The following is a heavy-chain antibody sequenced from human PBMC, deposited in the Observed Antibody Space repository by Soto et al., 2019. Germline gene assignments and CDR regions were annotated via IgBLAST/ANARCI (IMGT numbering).Heavy chain of an antibody. Sequence: PGGSLRLSCAASGFTFSSYAMHWVRQAPGKGLEWVAVISYDGSNKYYADSVKGRFTISRDNSKNTLYLQMNSLRAENTAVYYCARDDVFLWFGELQDPAYYYYYGMDVWGQGTTVTVSS. V-gene: IGHV3-30-3*01. CDR1: GFTFSSYA. CDR2: ISYDGSNK. D-gene: IGHD3-10*01. J-gene: IGHJ6*02. CDR3: ARDDVFLWFGELQDPAYYYYYGMDV.